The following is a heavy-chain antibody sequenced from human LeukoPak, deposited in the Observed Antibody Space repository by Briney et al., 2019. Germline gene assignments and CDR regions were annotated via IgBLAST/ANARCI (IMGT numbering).Heavy chain of an antibody. CDR3: ARDRGGSLDP. CDR1: GFTFSSYA. J-gene: IGHJ5*02. CDR2: ISYDGSNK. Sequence: GGSLRLSCAASGFTFSSYAMPWVRQAPGKGLEWVAVISYDGSNKYYADSVKGRFTISRDNSKNTLYLQMNSLRAEDTAVYYCARDRGGSLDPWGQGTLVTVSS. D-gene: IGHD3-10*01. V-gene: IGHV3-30-3*01.